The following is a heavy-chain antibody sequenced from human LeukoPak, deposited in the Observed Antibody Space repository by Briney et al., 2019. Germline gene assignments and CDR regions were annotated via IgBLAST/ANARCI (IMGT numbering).Heavy chain of an antibody. D-gene: IGHD2/OR15-2a*01. CDR1: GFTFTDHY. CDR2: IGPHSTFT. J-gene: IGHJ4*02. CDR3: VREGEGPLSKDFDY. Sequence: ASLTVSCKSSGFTFTDHYIHWVRQGPGQGLEWMGYIGPHSTFTSSPQEFQGRVTMTRDASMSTAYMELTRLTSDDTAVYYCVREGEGPLSKDFDYWGQGTLVTVSS. V-gene: IGHV1-2*02.